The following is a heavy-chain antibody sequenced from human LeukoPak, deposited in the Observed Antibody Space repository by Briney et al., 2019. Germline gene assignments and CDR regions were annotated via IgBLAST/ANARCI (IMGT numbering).Heavy chain of an antibody. Sequence: GGSVRLSCVASGFTFSSYAMHWGRQAPGKELEWVAVISYDGSNKYYADSVKGRFTISRDNSKNTLYLQRNSLRAEDTAVYYCARDQYYDFWSGYSSAFDYWGQGTLVTVSS. V-gene: IGHV3-30*01. CDR2: ISYDGSNK. CDR3: ARDQYYDFWSGYSSAFDY. D-gene: IGHD3-3*01. J-gene: IGHJ4*02. CDR1: GFTFSSYA.